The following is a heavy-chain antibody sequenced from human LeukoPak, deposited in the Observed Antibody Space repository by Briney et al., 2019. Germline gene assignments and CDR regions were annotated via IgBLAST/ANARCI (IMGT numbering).Heavy chain of an antibody. CDR2: IIPIFGTA. CDR1: GGTFTSYA. J-gene: IGHJ4*02. V-gene: IGHV1-69*05. Sequence: SVKVSCKASGGTFTSYAISWVRQAPGQGLEWMGGIIPIFGTANYAQKFQGRVTITTDESTSTAYMELSSLRSEDTAVYYCARGPVDYYDSSGYSYWGQGTLLTVSS. D-gene: IGHD3-22*01. CDR3: ARGPVDYYDSSGYSY.